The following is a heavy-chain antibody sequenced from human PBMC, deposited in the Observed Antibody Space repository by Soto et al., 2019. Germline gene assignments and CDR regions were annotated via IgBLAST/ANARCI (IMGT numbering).Heavy chain of an antibody. Sequence: QVQLVQSGAEVKKSGASVKVSCKASGYTFTGYYMHWVRQAPGQGLEWMGWINPNSGGTNYAQKFQGWVTMTRDTSISTAYMELSRLRSDDTAVYYCARDYLPPYCSSTSCSPLQYGMDVWGQGTTVTVSS. CDR3: ARDYLPPYCSSTSCSPLQYGMDV. CDR2: INPNSGGT. D-gene: IGHD2-2*01. V-gene: IGHV1-2*04. CDR1: GYTFTGYY. J-gene: IGHJ6*02.